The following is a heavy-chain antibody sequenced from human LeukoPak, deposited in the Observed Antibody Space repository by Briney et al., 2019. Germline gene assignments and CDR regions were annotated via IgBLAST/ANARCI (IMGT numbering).Heavy chain of an antibody. CDR3: ARPIDFWSGYYFDY. CDR1: GYTFTSYG. Sequence: ASVKVSCKASGYTFTSYGISWVRQAPGQGLEWMGWISAYNGNTNYAQKLRGRVTMTTDISTSTAYMELRSLRSDDTAVYYCARPIDFWSGYYFDYWGQGTLVTVSS. V-gene: IGHV1-18*01. J-gene: IGHJ4*02. CDR2: ISAYNGNT. D-gene: IGHD3-3*01.